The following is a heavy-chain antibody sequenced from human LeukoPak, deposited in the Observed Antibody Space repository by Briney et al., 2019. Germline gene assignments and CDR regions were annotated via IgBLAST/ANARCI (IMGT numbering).Heavy chain of an antibody. D-gene: IGHD4-17*01. CDR3: ARGFGMTTVTGFDY. J-gene: IGHJ4*02. CDR1: GGSFSGYY. CDR2: INHSGST. V-gene: IGHV4-34*01. Sequence: SETLSLTCAVYGGSFSGYYWRWIRQPPGKGLEWIGEINHSGSTNYNPSLKSRATISVDTSKNQFSLKLSSVTAADTAVYYCARGFGMTTVTGFDYWGQGTLVTVSS.